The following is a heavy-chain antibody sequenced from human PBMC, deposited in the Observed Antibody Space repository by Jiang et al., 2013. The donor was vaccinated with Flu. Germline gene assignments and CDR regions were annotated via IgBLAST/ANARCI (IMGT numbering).Heavy chain of an antibody. D-gene: IGHD3-10*01. V-gene: IGHV4-59*01. CDR2: IYYSGST. J-gene: IGHJ6*02. CDR3: ARDRVMGYGSGSYYNGYYGMDV. CDR1: GGSISSYY. Sequence: PGLVKPSETLSLSCTVSGGSISSYYWSWIRQPPGKGLEWIGYIYYSGSTNYNPSLKSRVTISADTSKNQFSLKLSSVTAADTAVYYCARDRVMGYGSGSYYNGYYGMDVWGQGTTVSVSS.